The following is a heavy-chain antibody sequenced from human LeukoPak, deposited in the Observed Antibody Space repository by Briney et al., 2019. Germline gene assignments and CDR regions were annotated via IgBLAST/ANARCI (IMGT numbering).Heavy chain of an antibody. CDR2: ISYDGSNK. V-gene: IGHV3-30*03. CDR3: ARDTMGADY. J-gene: IGHJ4*02. CDR1: GFTFSSYW. Sequence: GGSLRLSCAASGFTFSSYWMSWVRQAPGKGLEWVAVISYDGSNKYYADSVKGRFTISRDNSKNTLYLQMNSLRADDTAVYYCARDTMGADYWGQGTLVTVSS. D-gene: IGHD3-3*01.